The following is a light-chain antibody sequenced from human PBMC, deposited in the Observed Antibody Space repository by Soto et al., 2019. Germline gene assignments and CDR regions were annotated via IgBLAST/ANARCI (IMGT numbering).Light chain of an antibody. CDR2: DAS. J-gene: IGKJ3*01. Sequence: EVVMTQSPASLSASPGERVTLSCRASQNIRSSLAWYQQRPGQAPRLLIYDASTRATGIPPRFSGGGSGTEFTVTISSLQSEDFAVYYCQQRSNWATFGPGTKVDIK. CDR3: QQRSNWAT. CDR1: QNIRSS. V-gene: IGKV3-15*01.